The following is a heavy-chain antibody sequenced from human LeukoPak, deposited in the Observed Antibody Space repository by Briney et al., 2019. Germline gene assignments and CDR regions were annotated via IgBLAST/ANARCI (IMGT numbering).Heavy chain of an antibody. CDR3: AKDWRPWLQLGITFDY. V-gene: IGHV3-21*01. CDR2: ISSSSSYI. J-gene: IGHJ4*02. D-gene: IGHD5-24*01. Sequence: PGRSLRPSCAASGLTFSSYRMNWVRQAPGEGLGWVASISSSSSYIYYADSVKGRFTISRDNAKNTLYLQMNSMRAEDTAVYYCAKDWRPWLQLGITFDYWGQGTLVTVSS. CDR1: GLTFSSYR.